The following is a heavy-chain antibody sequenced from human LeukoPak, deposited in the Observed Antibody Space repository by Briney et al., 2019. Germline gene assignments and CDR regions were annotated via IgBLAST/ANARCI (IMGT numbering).Heavy chain of an antibody. J-gene: IGHJ4*02. D-gene: IGHD3-9*01. CDR1: GGSFSGYY. CDR2: INHSGST. CDR3: ARDLRITIFYPYYFDY. Sequence: TETLSLTCAVYGGSFSGYYWSWIRQPPGKGLEWIGEINHSGSTNYNPSLKSRVTISVDTSKNQFSLKLSSVTAADTAVYYCARDLRITIFYPYYFDYWGQGTLVTVSS. V-gene: IGHV4-34*01.